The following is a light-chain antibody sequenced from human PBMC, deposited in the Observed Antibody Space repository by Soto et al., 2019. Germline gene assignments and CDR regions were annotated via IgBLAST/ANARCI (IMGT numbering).Light chain of an antibody. CDR2: EGS. Sequence: QSGLTQPASVSGSPGQSITISCTGTSSDVGSYNLVSWYQQHPGKGPKLMIYEGSKRPSGVSNRFSGSKSGNTASLTISGLQAEDEADYYCCSYAGSSTFYVFGTGTKVTVL. V-gene: IGLV2-23*03. J-gene: IGLJ1*01. CDR1: SSDVGSYNL. CDR3: CSYAGSSTFYV.